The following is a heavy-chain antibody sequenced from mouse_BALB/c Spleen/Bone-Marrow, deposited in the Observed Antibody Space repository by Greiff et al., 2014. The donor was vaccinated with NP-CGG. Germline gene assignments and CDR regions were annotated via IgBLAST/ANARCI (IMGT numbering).Heavy chain of an antibody. CDR2: IDPANGNT. V-gene: IGHV14-3*02. D-gene: IGHD1-1*01. J-gene: IGHJ3*01. CDR1: GFNTKDTY. CDR3: ASYHYVSSSFAY. Sequence: VQLKQSGAELVKPGASAKLSCTASGFNTKDTYMHWVKQRPEQGLEWIGRIDPANGNTKYDPKFQGKATITSDTSSNTAYLQLSSLTSEYSAVYYCASYHYVSSSFAYWGQGTLVTVSA.